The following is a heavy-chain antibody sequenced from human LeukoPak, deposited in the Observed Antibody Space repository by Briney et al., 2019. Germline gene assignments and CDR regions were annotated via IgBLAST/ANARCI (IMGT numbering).Heavy chain of an antibody. D-gene: IGHD5-12*01. CDR2: IKQDGSEI. Sequence: GGSLRLSCAASGFNFNSYWMSWVRQAPGKGLECVANIKQDGSEIYFVDSVKGRFTISRDNAKSSLYLQMNSLRAEDTAVYYCAKCGFPGYEKTFDYWGQGTLVTVSS. V-gene: IGHV3-7*05. CDR3: AKCGFPGYEKTFDY. J-gene: IGHJ4*02. CDR1: GFNFNSYW.